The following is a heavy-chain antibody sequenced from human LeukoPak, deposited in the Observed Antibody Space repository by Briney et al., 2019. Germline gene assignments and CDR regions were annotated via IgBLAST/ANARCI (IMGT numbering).Heavy chain of an antibody. V-gene: IGHV3-30*18. CDR3: AKDNGWLWYED. CDR1: GFTFSSYG. CDR2: ISYDGSNK. D-gene: IGHD5-18*01. J-gene: IGHJ4*02. Sequence: GGSLRPSCAASGFTFSSYGMHWVRQAPGKGLEWVAVISYDGSNKYYADSVKGRFTISRDNSKNTMFLEMISLTADDTAVYYCAKDNGWLWYEDWSQGIRVTVSS.